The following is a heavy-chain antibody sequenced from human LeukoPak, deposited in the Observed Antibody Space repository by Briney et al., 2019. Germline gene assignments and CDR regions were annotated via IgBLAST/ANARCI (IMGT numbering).Heavy chain of an antibody. Sequence: GGSLRLSCAASGFTFSSYAMHWVRQAPGKGLEWVAVISYDGSNKYYADSAKGRFTISRDNSKNTLYLQMNSLRAEDTAVYYCARVRSYDSSGREVPTWGQGTLVTVSS. D-gene: IGHD3-22*01. CDR2: ISYDGSNK. V-gene: IGHV3-30*04. CDR3: ARVRSYDSSGREVPT. CDR1: GFTFSSYA. J-gene: IGHJ5*02.